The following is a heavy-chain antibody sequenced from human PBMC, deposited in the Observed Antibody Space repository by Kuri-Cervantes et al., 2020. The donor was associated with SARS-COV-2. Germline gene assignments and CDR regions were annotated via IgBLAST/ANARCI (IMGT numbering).Heavy chain of an antibody. CDR2: FDPEDGET. J-gene: IGHJ5*02. CDR3: ATSSMIVIGAWFDP. D-gene: IGHD3-22*01. Sequence: ASVKVSCKVSGYTLTELSMHWVRQAPGKGLEWMGGFDPEDGETIYAQKFQGRVTMTEDTSTDTAYMELSSLRPEDTAVYYCATSSMIVIGAWFDPWGQGTLVTVSS. CDR1: GYTLTELS. V-gene: IGHV1-24*01.